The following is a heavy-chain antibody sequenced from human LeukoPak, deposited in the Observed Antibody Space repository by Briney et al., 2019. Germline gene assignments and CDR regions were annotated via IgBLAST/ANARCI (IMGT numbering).Heavy chain of an antibody. Sequence: PGGSLRLSCAASGFTFDDHGMHWVRQAPGKGLEWGSGISWNSGSIGYADSVQGRFTISRDNAKSTLYLQMNSLRAEDMALYYCTRASGYSSGSIDYWGQGTLVTVSS. D-gene: IGHD5-18*01. J-gene: IGHJ4*02. V-gene: IGHV3-9*03. CDR1: GFTFDDHG. CDR3: TRASGYSSGSIDY. CDR2: ISWNSGSI.